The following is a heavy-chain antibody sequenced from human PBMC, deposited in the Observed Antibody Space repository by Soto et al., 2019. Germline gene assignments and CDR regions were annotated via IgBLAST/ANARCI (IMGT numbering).Heavy chain of an antibody. Sequence: HPGGSLRLSCAASGFTFSSYEMNWVRQAPGKGLECVSYISSSGSTIYYADSVKGRFTISRDNAKNSLYLQMNSLRAEDTAVYYCARSGSARYDILTGYYPTYGMDVWGQGTTVTVSS. CDR1: GFTFSSYE. V-gene: IGHV3-48*03. CDR2: ISSSGSTI. D-gene: IGHD3-9*01. J-gene: IGHJ6*02. CDR3: ARSGSARYDILTGYYPTYGMDV.